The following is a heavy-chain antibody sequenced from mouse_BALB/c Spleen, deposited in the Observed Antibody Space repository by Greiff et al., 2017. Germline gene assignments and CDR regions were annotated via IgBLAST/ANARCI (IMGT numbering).Heavy chain of an antibody. Sequence: VQLQQSGAELVRSGASVKLSCTASGFNIKDYYMHWVKQRPEQGLEWIGWIDPENGDTEYAPKFQGKATMTADTSSNTAYLQLSSLTSEDTAVYYCSITTAMDYWGQGTSVTVSS. J-gene: IGHJ4*01. D-gene: IGHD1-1*01. CDR1: GFNIKDYY. V-gene: IGHV14-4*02. CDR2: IDPENGDT. CDR3: SITTAMDY.